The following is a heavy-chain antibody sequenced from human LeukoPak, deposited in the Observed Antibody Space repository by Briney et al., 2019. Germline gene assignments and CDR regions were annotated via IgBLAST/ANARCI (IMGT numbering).Heavy chain of an antibody. J-gene: IGHJ4*02. CDR1: VYTFTGYY. V-gene: IGHV1-2*02. CDR2: INPNSGGT. CDR3: ARGDLNWNDPGVDY. Sequence: ASVKVSCKASVYTFTGYYMHWVRQAPGQGLEWMGWINPNSGGTNYAQKFQGRVTMTRDTSISTAYMELSRLRSDDTAVYYCARGDLNWNDPGVDYWGQGTLVTVSS. D-gene: IGHD1-1*01.